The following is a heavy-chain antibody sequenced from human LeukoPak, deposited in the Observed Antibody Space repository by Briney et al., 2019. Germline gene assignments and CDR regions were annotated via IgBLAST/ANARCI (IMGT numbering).Heavy chain of an antibody. CDR2: LGIAGDT. J-gene: IGHJ4*02. CDR1: GFTVSSYA. Sequence: GGSLRLSCAASGFTVSSYAMHWVRHPIGKGLGWVSALGIAGDTFYPGSVKGRFTISRENAKNSLYLQMNSLRAEDTAMYYCARQKESHGNFDYWGQGTLVTVSS. V-gene: IGHV3-13*01. D-gene: IGHD1-1*01. CDR3: ARQKESHGNFDY.